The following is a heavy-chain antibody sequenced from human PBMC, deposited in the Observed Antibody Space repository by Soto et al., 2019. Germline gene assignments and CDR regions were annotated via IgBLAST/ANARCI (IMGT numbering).Heavy chain of an antibody. CDR3: ARVWGGAFDF. V-gene: IGHV4-61*08. CDR1: GGSISSGVYY. D-gene: IGHD3-10*01. Sequence: SETLSLTCTVSGGSISSGVYYWSWIRQPPGKGLEWIGYIYYSGSTKYNPSLKSRVTISVDTSKNRFSLRLSSVTAADTAVYYCARVWGGAFDFWGQGTMVTVSS. J-gene: IGHJ3*01. CDR2: IYYSGST.